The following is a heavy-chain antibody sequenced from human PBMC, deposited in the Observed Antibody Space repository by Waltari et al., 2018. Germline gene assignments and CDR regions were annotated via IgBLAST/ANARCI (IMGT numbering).Heavy chain of an antibody. CDR1: GFTFSDYA. Sequence: EVQLLGSGGGLVQPGESLIVSCAASGFTFSDYAMSWVRQGPGKGLEWVSAISSSASHTYYADSVKGRFTISRDNSKNTLSLQMNSLRAEDTAVYYCAKEMALTKPYDYWSQGTPVTVSS. V-gene: IGHV3-23*01. D-gene: IGHD2-2*01. CDR2: ISSSASHT. CDR3: AKEMALTKPYDY. J-gene: IGHJ4*02.